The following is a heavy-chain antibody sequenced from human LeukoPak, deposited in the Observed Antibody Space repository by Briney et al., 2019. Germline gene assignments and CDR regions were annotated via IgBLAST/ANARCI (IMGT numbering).Heavy chain of an antibody. D-gene: IGHD3-22*01. CDR3: ATDFHYYDSSGYYYPGAFDI. CDR1: GYTLTELS. J-gene: IGHJ3*02. CDR2: FDPEDGET. V-gene: IGHV1-24*01. Sequence: ASVKVSCKVSGYTLTELSMHWVRQAPGKGLEWMGGFDPEDGETIYAQKFQGRVTMTEDTSTDTAYMELSSLRSEDTAVYYCATDFHYYDSSGYYYPGAFDIWGQGTMVTVSS.